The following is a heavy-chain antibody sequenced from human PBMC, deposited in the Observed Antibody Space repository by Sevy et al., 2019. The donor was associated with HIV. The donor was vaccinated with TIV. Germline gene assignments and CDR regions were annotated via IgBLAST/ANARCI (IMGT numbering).Heavy chain of an antibody. D-gene: IGHD3-10*01. CDR2: TYYRSKWYN. J-gene: IGHJ6*02. Sequence: SQTLSLTCAISGDSVSSNSAAWNWIRQSPSRGLEWLGRTYYRSKWYNDYAVSVKSRITINPDKSKNQFSLQLNSVTPEDTAVYYCARGDYFGSGISNYDYYGMDVWGQGTTVTVSS. CDR3: ARGDYFGSGISNYDYYGMDV. V-gene: IGHV6-1*01. CDR1: GDSVSSNSAA.